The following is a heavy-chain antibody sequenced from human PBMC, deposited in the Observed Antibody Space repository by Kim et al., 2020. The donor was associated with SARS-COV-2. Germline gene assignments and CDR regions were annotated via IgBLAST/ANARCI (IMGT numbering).Heavy chain of an antibody. D-gene: IGHD3-10*01. V-gene: IGHV4-39*07. J-gene: IGHJ5*02. CDR1: GGSISSSSYY. CDR2: IYYSGST. CDR3: ARVPMVRGRGRVGMYNWFDP. Sequence: SETLSLTCTVSGGSISSSSYYWGWIRQPPGKGLEWIGSIYYSGSTYYNPSLKSRVTISVDTSKNQFSLKLSSVTAADTAVYYCARVPMVRGRGRVGMYNWFDPWGQGTLVTVSS.